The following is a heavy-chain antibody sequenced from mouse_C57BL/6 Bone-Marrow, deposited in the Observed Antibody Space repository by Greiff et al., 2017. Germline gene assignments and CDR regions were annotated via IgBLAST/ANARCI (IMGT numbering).Heavy chain of an antibody. J-gene: IGHJ2*01. D-gene: IGHD1-1*01. CDR1: GYTFTDYY. CDR2: ICPGSGST. CDR3: ARSGGSSDDYVDY. V-gene: IGHV1-75*01. Sequence: QVQLLQSGPGLVKPGASVKISCTASGYTFTDYYITWVQQRPGQGLEWIGWICPGSGSTYYNETFKGKSTLTVDNTSSTAYMLLSSLTSEDSAVYYCARSGGSSDDYVDYWGQGTTLTVSS.